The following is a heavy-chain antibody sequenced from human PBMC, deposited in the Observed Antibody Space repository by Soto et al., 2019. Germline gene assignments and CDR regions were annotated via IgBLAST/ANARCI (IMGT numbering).Heavy chain of an antibody. CDR2: ISGSGGST. J-gene: IGHJ4*02. CDR1: GFTFSSYA. CDR3: ARDLEVGTYLYFFDY. V-gene: IGHV3-23*01. D-gene: IGHD1-26*01. Sequence: PGGSLRLSCAASGFTFSSYAMSWVRQAPGKGLEWVSAISGSGGSTYYADSVKGRFTISRDNSKNTLYLQMNSLRAEDTAVYYCARDLEVGTYLYFFDYWGQGSLVTVSS.